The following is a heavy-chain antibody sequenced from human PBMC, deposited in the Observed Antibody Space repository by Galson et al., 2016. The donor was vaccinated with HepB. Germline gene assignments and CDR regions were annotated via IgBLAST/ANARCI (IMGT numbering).Heavy chain of an antibody. CDR1: GFSFGVYA. J-gene: IGHJ4*02. D-gene: IGHD1-26*01. CDR3: TPTWLGVETSS. V-gene: IGHV3-49*03. Sequence: SLRLSCAASGFSFGVYAMSWFRQAPGKGLEWVGFVRSKAYGGTTDYAASVKGRFTISRDDSKSIAYLQMNSLKTEDTAIYYCTPTWLGVETSSWGQGTLVTVSS. CDR2: VRSKAYGGTT.